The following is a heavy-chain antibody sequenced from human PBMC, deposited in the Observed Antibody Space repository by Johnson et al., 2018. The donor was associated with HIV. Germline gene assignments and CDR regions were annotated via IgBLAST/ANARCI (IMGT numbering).Heavy chain of an antibody. CDR2: IRWNSGSI. CDR1: GFTFDDYA. J-gene: IGHJ3*02. D-gene: IGHD6-13*01. CDR3: AKDCSISSWSPGCPFDI. Sequence: VQLVESGGGLVQPGRSLRLSCAASGFTFDDYAMHWVRQAPGKGLEWVSGIRWNSGSIGYADSVKGRFTISRENAKNSRYLQMNSLRAEDTALYYCAKDCSISSWSPGCPFDIWGQGTMVTVSS. V-gene: IGHV3-9*01.